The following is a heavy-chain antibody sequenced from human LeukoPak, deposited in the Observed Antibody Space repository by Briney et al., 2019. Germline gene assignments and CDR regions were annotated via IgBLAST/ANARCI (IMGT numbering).Heavy chain of an antibody. Sequence: SETLSLTCTVSGGSISYYFWSWIRQPPGKGLEWIAYIYYTGGTDYNPSLKSRVTISVDTSKNHFPLQLSSVTAADTAVYYCARHEGDGGYYDYWGQGTLVTVSS. CDR3: ARHEGDGGYYDY. V-gene: IGHV4-59*08. D-gene: IGHD3-22*01. CDR2: IYYTGGT. CDR1: GGSISYYF. J-gene: IGHJ4*02.